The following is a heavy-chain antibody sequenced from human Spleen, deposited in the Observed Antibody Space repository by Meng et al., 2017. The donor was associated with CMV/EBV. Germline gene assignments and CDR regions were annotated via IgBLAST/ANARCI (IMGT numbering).Heavy chain of an antibody. J-gene: IGHJ4*02. CDR2: NNPNSGAT. V-gene: IGHV1-2*02. CDR3: ARTTTTTLPYFDY. Sequence: KASGYTFTAYYLPWVRQAPGQGLEWMGWNNPNSGATNYAQKFQDRVTMTRDTSITTAYMELRRLTTDDTAIYYCARTTTTTLPYFDYWGQGTLVTVSS. D-gene: IGHD1-26*01. CDR1: GYTFTAYY.